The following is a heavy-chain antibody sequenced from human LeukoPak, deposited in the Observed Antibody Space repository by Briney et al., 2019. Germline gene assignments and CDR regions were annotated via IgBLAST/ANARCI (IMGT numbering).Heavy chain of an antibody. CDR3: AKGAHSSSWAFFDY. J-gene: IGHJ4*02. D-gene: IGHD6-13*01. Sequence: GGSLRLSCAASGFTFSSYGMHWVRQAPGKGLEWVAVISYDGSNKYYADSVKGRFTISRDNAKNSLYLEMNSLRAEDTALYYCAKGAHSSSWAFFDYWGQGTLVTVSS. CDR1: GFTFSSYG. CDR2: ISYDGSNK. V-gene: IGHV3-30*18.